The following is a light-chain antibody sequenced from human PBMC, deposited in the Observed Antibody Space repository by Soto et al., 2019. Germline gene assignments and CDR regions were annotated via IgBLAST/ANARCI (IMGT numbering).Light chain of an antibody. J-gene: IGKJ1*01. CDR1: QSISDG. V-gene: IGKV1-5*01. CDR3: QQYKTHWT. Sequence: DIQMTQSPSTLSASVGDRVTLTCRASQSISDGLAWFQLKPGKAPKLLIYDASSLESGVPSRFSGSGSGTEFTLTISSVQPEDSATYYCQQYKTHWTFGPGTKVDIK. CDR2: DAS.